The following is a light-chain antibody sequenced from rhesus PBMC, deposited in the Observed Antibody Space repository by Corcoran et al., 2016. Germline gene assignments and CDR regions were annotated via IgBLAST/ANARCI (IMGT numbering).Light chain of an antibody. CDR3: QQHDNSPYS. CDR1: QGIANW. J-gene: IGKJ2*01. Sequence: DIQMSQSPSSLSASVGDRVTITCRASQGIANWLAWYQQKPGKAPKLLIERASNLEKGVPSRFSGSGAGTDCTLTISSLQPEDFATYYCQQHDNSPYSFGPGTKLEIK. CDR2: RAS. V-gene: IGKV1-69*01.